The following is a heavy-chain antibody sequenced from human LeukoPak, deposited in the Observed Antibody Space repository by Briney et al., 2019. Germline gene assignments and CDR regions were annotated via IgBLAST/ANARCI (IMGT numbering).Heavy chain of an antibody. Sequence: ASVKVSCKASGYTFTSYDINWVRQATGQGLEWMGWMNPNSGNTGYAQKFQGRVTITTDESTSTAYMELSSLRSEDTAVYYCAGGGIPYYYDSSGYQYYFDYWGQGTLVTVSS. CDR3: AGGGIPYYYDSSGYQYYFDY. D-gene: IGHD3-22*01. V-gene: IGHV1-8*03. CDR1: GYTFTSYD. J-gene: IGHJ4*02. CDR2: MNPNSGNT.